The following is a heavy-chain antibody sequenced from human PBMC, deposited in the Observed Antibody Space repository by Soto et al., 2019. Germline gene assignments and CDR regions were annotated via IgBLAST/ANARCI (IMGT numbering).Heavy chain of an antibody. Sequence: SETLSLTCTVSGGSISSSSYYWGWIRQPPGKGLEWIGSIYYSGSTYYNPSLKSRVTISVDTSKNQFSLKLSSVTAADTAVYYCARRVRLITGNLISDAFDIWGQGTMVTVSS. CDR3: ARRVRLITGNLISDAFDI. D-gene: IGHD1-20*01. CDR1: GGSISSSSYY. V-gene: IGHV4-39*01. J-gene: IGHJ3*02. CDR2: IYYSGST.